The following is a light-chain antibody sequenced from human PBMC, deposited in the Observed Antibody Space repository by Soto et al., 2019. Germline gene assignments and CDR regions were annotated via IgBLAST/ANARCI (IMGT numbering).Light chain of an antibody. CDR1: QSISSY. Sequence: DIQMTQSPSSLSASVGDRVTITCRASQSISSYLNWYQQKPGKDPKLLIYAASSLQSGVPSRFSGSGCGTDFTLIISSLQPEDFATYDCQQSYSTLALTFGGGTKVEIK. J-gene: IGKJ4*01. V-gene: IGKV1-39*01. CDR2: AAS. CDR3: QQSYSTLALT.